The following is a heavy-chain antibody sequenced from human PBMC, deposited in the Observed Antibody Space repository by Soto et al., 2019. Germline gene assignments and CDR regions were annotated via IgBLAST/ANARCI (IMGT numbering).Heavy chain of an antibody. D-gene: IGHD3-22*01. CDR1: GFTFSSYA. Sequence: GGSLRLPCAASGFTFSSYAMSWVRQAPGKGLEWVSAISGSGGSTYYADSVKGRFTISRDNSKNTLYLQMNSLRAEDTAVYYCAKGRRATVVAIPSDYWGQGTLVTVSS. CDR2: ISGSGGST. CDR3: AKGRRATVVAIPSDY. J-gene: IGHJ4*02. V-gene: IGHV3-23*01.